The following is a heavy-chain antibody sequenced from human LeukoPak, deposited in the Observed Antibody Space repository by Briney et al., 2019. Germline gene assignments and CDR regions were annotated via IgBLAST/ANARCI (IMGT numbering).Heavy chain of an antibody. Sequence: PSETLSLTCTVSGGFISSYYWSWIRQPPGKGLEWIGHIYYSGSTNYNPSLKSRVTISVDTSKNQFSLKLSSVTAADTAVYYCARGSGIAGGYFGYWGQGTLVTVSS. CDR3: ARGSGIAGGYFGY. V-gene: IGHV4-59*01. CDR1: GGFISSYY. J-gene: IGHJ4*02. D-gene: IGHD6-13*01. CDR2: IYYSGST.